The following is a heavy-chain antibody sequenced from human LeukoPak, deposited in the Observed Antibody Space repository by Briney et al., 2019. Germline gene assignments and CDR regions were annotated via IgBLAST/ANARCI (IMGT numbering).Heavy chain of an antibody. J-gene: IGHJ4*02. D-gene: IGHD5-18*01. Sequence: SETLSLTCTVSGVSISSYYWSWIRQPPGKGPEWIGYIYYSGSTNYNPSLKSRVTISVDTSKNQFSLKLSSVTAADTAVYYCARNAKDTAMVKLDYWGQGTLVTVSS. CDR1: GVSISSYY. CDR3: ARNAKDTAMVKLDY. V-gene: IGHV4-59*01. CDR2: IYYSGST.